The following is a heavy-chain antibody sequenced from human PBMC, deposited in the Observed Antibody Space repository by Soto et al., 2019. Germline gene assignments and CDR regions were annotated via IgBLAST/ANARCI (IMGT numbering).Heavy chain of an antibody. J-gene: IGHJ6*02. CDR1: GYTFTGYY. CDR2: INPNSGGT. Sequence: EASVKVSCKASGYTFTGYYMHWVRQAPGQGLEWMGWINPNSGGTNYAQKFQGRVTMTRDTSISTAYMELSRLRSDDTAVYYCAREVKVWIQLSADYYGMDVWGQGTTVTVSS. V-gene: IGHV1-2*02. D-gene: IGHD5-18*01. CDR3: AREVKVWIQLSADYYGMDV.